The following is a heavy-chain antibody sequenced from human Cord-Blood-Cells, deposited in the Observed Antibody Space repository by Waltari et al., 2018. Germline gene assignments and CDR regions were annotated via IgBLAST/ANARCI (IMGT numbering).Heavy chain of an antibody. V-gene: IGHV4-59*08. Sequence: QVQLQESGPGLVKPSETLSLTCTVSGGSISSYYWSWIRQPPGKGLEWIGYIYYSGRTNYNPPLKSRGTISVDTSKNQFSLKRSSVTAADTAVYYCARRGYYDSSGYYYWYFDLWGRGTLVTVSS. CDR3: ARRGYYDSSGYYYWYFDL. CDR2: IYYSGRT. CDR1: GGSISSYY. J-gene: IGHJ2*01. D-gene: IGHD3-22*01.